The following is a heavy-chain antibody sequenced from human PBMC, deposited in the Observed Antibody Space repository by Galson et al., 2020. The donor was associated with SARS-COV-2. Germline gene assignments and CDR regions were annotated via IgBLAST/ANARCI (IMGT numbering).Heavy chain of an antibody. CDR2: ISASGGST. V-gene: IGHV3-23*01. D-gene: IGHD3-10*01. CDR1: GFTFSSYA. CDR3: AKDRPSMVWGVMGYLDY. Sequence: GESLKLSCAASGFTFSSYAMGWVRQAPGKGLEWVSGISASGGSTYYADSVKGRFTISIISRDNSKNTLYLQMNSLRAEDTAIYYCAKDRPSMVWGVMGYLDYGGQGTLVSVSS. J-gene: IGHJ4*02.